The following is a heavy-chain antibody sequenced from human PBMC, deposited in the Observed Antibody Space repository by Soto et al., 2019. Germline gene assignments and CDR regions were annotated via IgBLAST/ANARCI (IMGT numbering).Heavy chain of an antibody. Sequence: GGSLRLSCAASGFTFSSYWMHWVRQAPGKGLVWVSRINSDGPSTTYADSVKGRFTISRDNAKNTLYLQMNSLRDEDTAVYYCARARCSVISCPREYYCYFNRYVWGQGTTVTVSS. CDR1: GFTFSSYW. V-gene: IGHV3-74*01. CDR3: ARARCSVISCPREYYCYFNRYV. CDR2: INSDGPST. D-gene: IGHD2-2*01. J-gene: IGHJ6*02.